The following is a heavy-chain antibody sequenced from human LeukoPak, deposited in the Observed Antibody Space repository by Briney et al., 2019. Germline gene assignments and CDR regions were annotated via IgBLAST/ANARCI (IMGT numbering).Heavy chain of an antibody. Sequence: GGSLRLSCAASGFTFDDYAMHWVRQGPGKGLEWVSGISWNSGYIGYADSVKGRFTISRDNAKNSLYLQMNSLTAEDTASYYCAKDPHYNTLSGYFDYWGQGTLVTVSS. CDR2: ISWNSGYI. J-gene: IGHJ4*02. V-gene: IGHV3-9*01. D-gene: IGHD3-10*01. CDR1: GFTFDDYA. CDR3: AKDPHYNTLSGYFDY.